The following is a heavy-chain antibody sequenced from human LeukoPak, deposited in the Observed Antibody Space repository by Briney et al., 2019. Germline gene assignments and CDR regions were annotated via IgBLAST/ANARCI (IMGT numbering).Heavy chain of an antibody. D-gene: IGHD3-9*01. CDR2: MYYSGSA. V-gene: IGHV4-39*07. CDR1: GGSIGRSSYY. Sequence: SETLSLTCTVSGGSIGRSSYYWGWIRQPPGKGLEWIGSMYYSGSADYNPSLKSRVTISVDTSKNQFSLKLSSVTAADTAVYYCARLLRYFDWLLVAYFDYWGQGTLVTVSS. CDR3: ARLLRYFDWLLVAYFDY. J-gene: IGHJ4*02.